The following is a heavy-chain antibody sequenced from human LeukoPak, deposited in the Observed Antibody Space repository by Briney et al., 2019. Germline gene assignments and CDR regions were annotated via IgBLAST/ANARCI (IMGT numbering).Heavy chain of an antibody. V-gene: IGHV2-5*01. J-gene: IGHJ4*02. Sequence: KESGPTLVNPTQTLTLTCTFSGFSLSTSGVGVGWIRQPPGKALEWRALIYWNDDKRYSPSLKSRLTITKDTSKNQVVLTMTNMDPVDTATYYCAHSGRGTPIVVITHPFDYWGQGTLVTVSS. CDR2: IYWNDDK. CDR1: GFSLSTSGVG. CDR3: AHSGRGTPIVVITHPFDY. D-gene: IGHD3-22*01.